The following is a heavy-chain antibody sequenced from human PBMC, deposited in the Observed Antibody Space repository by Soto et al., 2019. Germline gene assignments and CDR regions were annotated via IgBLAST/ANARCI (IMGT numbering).Heavy chain of an antibody. CDR1: GGSMSSYY. CDR2: VYSSGGT. CDR3: ARGQRFSDWFAP. D-gene: IGHD3-3*01. Sequence: QVHLQQSGPGLVNPSETLSLTCTVSGGSMSSYYWTWIRQPAGKGLEWIGRVYSSGGTHYNPSPKSRVTISLDTSKNQCSLRLLSVTDADTAVYYCARGQRFSDWFAPWGQGTLVTVSS. J-gene: IGHJ5*02. V-gene: IGHV4-4*07.